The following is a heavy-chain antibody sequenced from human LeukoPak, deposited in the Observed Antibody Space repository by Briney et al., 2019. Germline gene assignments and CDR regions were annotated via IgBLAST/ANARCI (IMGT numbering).Heavy chain of an antibody. V-gene: IGHV1-2*02. Sequence: ASVKVSCKASGYTFTGYYMHWVRQAPGQGLEWMGWINPNSGGTNYAQKFQGRVTMTRDTSISTAYMGLSRLRSDDTAVYYCARAPPGITILYYYGMDVWGQGTTVTVSS. CDR2: INPNSGGT. D-gene: IGHD3-3*01. CDR3: ARAPPGITILYYYGMDV. CDR1: GYTFTGYY. J-gene: IGHJ6*02.